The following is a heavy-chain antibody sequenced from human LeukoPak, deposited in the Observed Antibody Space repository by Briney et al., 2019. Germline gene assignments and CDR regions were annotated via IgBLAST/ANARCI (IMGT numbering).Heavy chain of an antibody. Sequence: GGSLRLSCVASGFSLSNYIMSWVRQAPGKGLEWVSTVSSSGSYTYYADSVKGRFTISRDNSKNTVYLEVNSLRAEDTAVYYCATHELKDAFDIWGQGTMVTVSS. J-gene: IGHJ3*02. D-gene: IGHD3-10*01. CDR2: VSSSGSYT. CDR3: ATHELKDAFDI. V-gene: IGHV3-23*01. CDR1: GFSLSNYI.